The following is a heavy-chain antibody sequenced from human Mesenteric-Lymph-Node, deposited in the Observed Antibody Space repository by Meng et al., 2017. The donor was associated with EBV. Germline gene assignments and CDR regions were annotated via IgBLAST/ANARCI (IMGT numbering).Heavy chain of an antibody. J-gene: IGHJ5*02. CDR3: ARIVVPLADDWFDP. D-gene: IGHD2-2*01. Sequence: QVQLQQWGAGLLKPSXXXXLTXAVYGGSFSGYYWSWIRQPPGKGLEWIGEINHSGSTNYNPSLKSRVTISVDTSKNQFSLNLNSVTAADTAVYYCARIVVPLADDWFDPWGQGILVTVSS. CDR2: INHSGST. V-gene: IGHV4-34*01. CDR1: GGSFSGYY.